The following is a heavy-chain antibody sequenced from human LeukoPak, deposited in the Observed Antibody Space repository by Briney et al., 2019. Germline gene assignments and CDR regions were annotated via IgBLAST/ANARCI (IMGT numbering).Heavy chain of an antibody. CDR3: ARVDRWYTTYFDY. V-gene: IGHV3-7*01. J-gene: IGHJ4*02. CDR2: IKQDGSEK. CDR1: GFILSSYW. Sequence: GGSLRLSCAASGFILSSYWMSWVRQAPGKGLEWVANIKQDGSEKYYVDSVKGRFTISRDNAKNSLYLQMNSLRAEDTAVYYCARVDRWYTTYFDYWGQGTLVTVSS. D-gene: IGHD6-13*01.